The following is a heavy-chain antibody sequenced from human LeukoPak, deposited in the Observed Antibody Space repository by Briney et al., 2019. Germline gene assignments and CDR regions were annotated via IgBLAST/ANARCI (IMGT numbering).Heavy chain of an antibody. Sequence: GGSLRLSCEASEFTFSSYEMNWVRQAPGKGLEWVSYITAGGTYIRYADSVRGRFTISRDNAKNSLYLQMDSLKSEDTAVYYCARETQAYGGDCYDYWGQGTQVTVSS. V-gene: IGHV3-48*03. CDR2: ITAGGTYI. D-gene: IGHD4-23*01. CDR1: EFTFSSYE. J-gene: IGHJ4*02. CDR3: ARETQAYGGDCYDY.